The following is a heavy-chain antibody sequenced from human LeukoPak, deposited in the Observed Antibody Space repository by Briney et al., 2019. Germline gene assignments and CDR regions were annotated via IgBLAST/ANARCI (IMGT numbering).Heavy chain of an antibody. D-gene: IGHD3-10*01. CDR2: IYYSGST. Sequence: SETLSLTCTVSGGFISSYYWSWIRQPPGKGLEWIGYIYYSGSTNYNPSLKSRVTMSVDTSKNQFSLKLSSVTAADTAVYYCARDSRFGELSHFDYWGQGTLVTVSP. J-gene: IGHJ4*02. CDR1: GGFISSYY. V-gene: IGHV4-59*01. CDR3: ARDSRFGELSHFDY.